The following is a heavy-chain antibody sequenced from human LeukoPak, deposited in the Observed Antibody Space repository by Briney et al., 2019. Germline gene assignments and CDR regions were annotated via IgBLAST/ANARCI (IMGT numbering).Heavy chain of an antibody. V-gene: IGHV4-34*01. J-gene: IGHJ4*02. CDR1: GGSFSGYY. Sequence: SETLSLTCAVYGGSFSGYYWSWIRQPPGKGLEWIGEINHSGSTYYDPSLKSRVTISIDTSKNQFFLKLTPVTAADTAVYYCAKVGSSWPFYYFAYWGQGTLVTVSS. D-gene: IGHD6-13*01. CDR2: INHSGST. CDR3: AKVGSSWPFYYFAY.